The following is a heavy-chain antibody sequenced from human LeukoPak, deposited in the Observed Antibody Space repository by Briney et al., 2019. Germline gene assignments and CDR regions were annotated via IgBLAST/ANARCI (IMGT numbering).Heavy chain of an antibody. CDR3: ATSSGSYLCAFDI. V-gene: IGHV1-69*13. CDR2: IIPIFGTA. J-gene: IGHJ3*02. D-gene: IGHD1-26*01. Sequence: ASVKVSCKASGGTFSSYAISWVRQAPGQGLEWMGGIIPIFGTANYAQKFQGRVTITADESTSTAYMELSSLRSEDTAVYYCATSSGSYLCAFDIWGQGTMVTVSS. CDR1: GGTFSSYA.